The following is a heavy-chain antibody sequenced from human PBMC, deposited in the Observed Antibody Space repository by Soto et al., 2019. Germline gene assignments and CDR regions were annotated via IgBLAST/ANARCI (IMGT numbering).Heavy chain of an antibody. CDR1: GYTFTSYG. CDR2: LSAHNGNT. Sequence: QVHLVQSGAEVKKPGASVKVSCKGSGYTFTSYGITWVRQAPGKGLEWMGWLSAHNGNTDYAQKLPGRVTVTRDTSTSTAYRELRSLRSDDTAVYYCARGRYGDYWGQGARVTVSS. D-gene: IGHD1-1*01. J-gene: IGHJ4*02. CDR3: ARGRYGDY. V-gene: IGHV1-18*01.